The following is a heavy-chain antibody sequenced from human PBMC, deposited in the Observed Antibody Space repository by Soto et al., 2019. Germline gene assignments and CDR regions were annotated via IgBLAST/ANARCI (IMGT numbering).Heavy chain of an antibody. V-gene: IGHV1-46*03. CDR3: SRLTTMVREINDDPFDF. CDR1: GYTLTNYY. CDR2: INPTGGRA. J-gene: IGHJ4*03. Sequence: ASVKVTCKASGYTLTNYYIHWVRQAPGQGLEWMGVINPTGGRASYAPKFQGRVTLTRDTSTSTAYMELSSLRSDDTAVYFCSRLTTMVREINDDPFDFWGQGTLVTSPQ. D-gene: IGHD3-10*01.